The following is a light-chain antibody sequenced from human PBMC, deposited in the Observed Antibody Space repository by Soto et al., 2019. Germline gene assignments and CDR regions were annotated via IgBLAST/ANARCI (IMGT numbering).Light chain of an antibody. CDR1: QSISNW. V-gene: IGKV1-5*03. J-gene: IGKJ1*01. CDR3: KQYNSYWK. Sequence: DIQITHSPSTLSASVVDRVTITFRASQSISNWLAWYQQKPGKAPKVLIYKASILQSGVPSRFSGSGSGREFTLTISSLQPDDFATYYCKQYNSYWKFGQGTKVDIK. CDR2: KAS.